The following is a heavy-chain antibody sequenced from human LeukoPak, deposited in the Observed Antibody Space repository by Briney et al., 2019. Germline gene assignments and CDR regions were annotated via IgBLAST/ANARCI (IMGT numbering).Heavy chain of an antibody. D-gene: IGHD6-13*01. CDR1: GYTFTSYG. J-gene: IGHJ6*02. CDR3: ARVQLVLPGPRAIYGMDV. Sequence: ASVKVSCKASGYTFTSYGISWVRQAPGQGLEWMGWISAYNGNTNYAQKLQGRVTMTTDTSTSTAYMELRSLRSGDTAVYYCARVQLVLPGPRAIYGMDVWGQGTTVTVSS. V-gene: IGHV1-18*01. CDR2: ISAYNGNT.